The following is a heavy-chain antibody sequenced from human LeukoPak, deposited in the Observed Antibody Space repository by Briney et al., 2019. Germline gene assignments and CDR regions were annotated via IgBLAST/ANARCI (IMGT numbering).Heavy chain of an antibody. CDR1: GFTFDDYA. CDR3: AKAIPTVTTAFDI. J-gene: IGHJ3*02. D-gene: IGHD4-17*01. V-gene: IGHV3-9*01. CDR2: ISWNSGSI. Sequence: PGGSLRLSCAASGFTFDDYAMHWVRHAPGKGLEWVSGISWNSGSIGYADSVKGRFTISRDNAKNSLYLQMNSLRAEDTALYYCAKAIPTVTTAFDIWGQGTMVTVSS.